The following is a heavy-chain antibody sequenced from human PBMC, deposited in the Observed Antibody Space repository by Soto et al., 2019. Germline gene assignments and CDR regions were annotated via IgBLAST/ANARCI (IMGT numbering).Heavy chain of an antibody. V-gene: IGHV1-2*04. D-gene: IGHD4-17*01. CDR2: INPNSGGT. CDR3: ARGSHWGDYVGVTWFDP. CDR1: GYTFTGYY. Sequence: GASVKVSCKASGYTFTGYYMHWVRQAPGQGLEWMGWINPNSGGTNYAQKFQGWVTMTRDTSISTAYMELSRLRSDDTAVYYCARGSHWGDYVGVTWFDPWGQGTLVTVSS. J-gene: IGHJ5*02.